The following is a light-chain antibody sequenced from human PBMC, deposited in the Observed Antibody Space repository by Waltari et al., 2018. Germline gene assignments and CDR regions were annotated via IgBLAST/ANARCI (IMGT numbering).Light chain of an antibody. CDR1: SGPSNNV. CDR2: VNSNGSH. Sequence: QLVLTQSPSASASLGASVKLTCPLSSGPSNNVIAWHQQQPEKGPRYLMKVNSNGSHSKGDEIPDRFSGSSSGAERYLTISSLQSEDEADYYCQTGGHGTWVFGGGTKLTVL. V-gene: IGLV4-69*02. CDR3: QTGGHGTWV. J-gene: IGLJ3*02.